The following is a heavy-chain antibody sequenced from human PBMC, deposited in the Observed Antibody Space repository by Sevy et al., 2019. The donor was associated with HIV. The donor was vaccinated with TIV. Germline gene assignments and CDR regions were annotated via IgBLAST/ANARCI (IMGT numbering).Heavy chain of an antibody. CDR3: AREETISIAAQEWFDP. Sequence: KQSQTLSLTCAISGDSVSSNSAAWNWIRQSPSRGLEWLGRTYYRSKWYNDYAVSVKSRITINPDTSKNQFPLQLNSVTPEDTAVYYCAREETISIAAQEWFDPWGQGTLVTVSS. CDR1: GDSVSSNSAA. D-gene: IGHD6-6*01. V-gene: IGHV6-1*01. CDR2: TYYRSKWYN. J-gene: IGHJ5*02.